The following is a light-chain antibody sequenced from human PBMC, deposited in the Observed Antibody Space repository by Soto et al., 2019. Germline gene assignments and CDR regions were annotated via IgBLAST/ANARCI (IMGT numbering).Light chain of an antibody. CDR2: GAS. J-gene: IGKJ1*01. CDR1: QSVSSSY. Sequence: EIVLTQSPGPLSLSPGERATLSCRASQSVSSSYLAWYQQKPGQAPRLLIYGASSRDTGIPERFSGSGSGTDFTLTSSRLEPEDVAVYYCQQYGSSLWTVGQGTKVEIK. V-gene: IGKV3-20*01. CDR3: QQYGSSLWT.